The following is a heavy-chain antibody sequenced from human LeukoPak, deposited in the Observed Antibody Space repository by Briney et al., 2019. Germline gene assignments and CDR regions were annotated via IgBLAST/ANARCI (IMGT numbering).Heavy chain of an antibody. D-gene: IGHD1-26*01. J-gene: IGHJ3*01. CDR3: AKWTEGGAFDS. CDR1: SGSLTSYY. Sequence: PSETLSLTCTVSSGSLTSYYWSWFRQPPRKGLEFIGDIFYTGSTNYNPSLKSRVTISVDTSKNQFSLKLSSVTAADTAAYYCAKWTEGGAFDSWGQGTMLSDSS. CDR2: IFYTGST. V-gene: IGHV4-59*01.